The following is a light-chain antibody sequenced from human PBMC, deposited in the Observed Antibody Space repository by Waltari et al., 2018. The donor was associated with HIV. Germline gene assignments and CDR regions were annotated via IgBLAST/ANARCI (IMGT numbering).Light chain of an antibody. V-gene: IGKV1-39*01. Sequence: DIQMTQSPSSLSASVGDRVTITCRASQTINNYLNWYQQESGKAPELLIYAASSLQGGVPYRFSGSGSGTDFTLTISSLQPEDFATYYCQETYSPTRAFGQGTKLEIK. CDR2: AAS. J-gene: IGKJ2*01. CDR1: QTINNY. CDR3: QETYSPTRA.